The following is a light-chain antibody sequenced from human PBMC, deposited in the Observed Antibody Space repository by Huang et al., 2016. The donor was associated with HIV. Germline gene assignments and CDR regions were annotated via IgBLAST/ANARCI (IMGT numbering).Light chain of an antibody. CDR1: ESLLHSNGYNY. CDR3: MQGLQTRIT. Sequence: DIVMTQSPRSLSVTPGEPASISCRSAESLLHSNGYNYLEWYVQKPGQSPQLLIYSASNRASGVPDRFSGRGSGTDFTLKISRVEADDVGIYYCMQGLQTRITFGQGTRLEIK. J-gene: IGKJ5*01. CDR2: SAS. V-gene: IGKV2-28*01.